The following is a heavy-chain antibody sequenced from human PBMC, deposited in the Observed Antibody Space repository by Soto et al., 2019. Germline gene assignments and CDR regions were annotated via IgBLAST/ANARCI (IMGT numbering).Heavy chain of an antibody. V-gene: IGHV2-5*02. CDR3: AHRTGFDDWFDP. D-gene: IGHD3-10*01. Sequence: QITLKESGPTLVKPTQTLTLTCTFSGFSLTSSGVGVGWLRQPPGKALEWLALIYWDDAKGYSPSVKSRLTITKDTSKNQVVLTMTSMDPKDTATDYCAHRTGFDDWFDPWGQGTLVTVSS. CDR2: IYWDDAK. J-gene: IGHJ5*02. CDR1: GFSLTSSGVG.